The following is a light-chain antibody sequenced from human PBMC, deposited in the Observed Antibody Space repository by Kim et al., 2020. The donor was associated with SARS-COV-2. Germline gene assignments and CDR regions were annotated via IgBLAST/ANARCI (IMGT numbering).Light chain of an antibody. CDR2: EDN. J-gene: IGLJ7*01. Sequence: GKTVTISCTRSTGTIANNYVQWYQHRPGSSPTTVIVEDNRRPSGVPDRFSGSIDSSSNSASLTISGLKTEDEADYYCQSYDASSVVFGGGTQLTVL. V-gene: IGLV6-57*01. CDR1: TGTIANNY. CDR3: QSYDASSVV.